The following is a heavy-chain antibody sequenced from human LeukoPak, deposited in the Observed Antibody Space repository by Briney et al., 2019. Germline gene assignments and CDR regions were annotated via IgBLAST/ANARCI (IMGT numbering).Heavy chain of an antibody. CDR2: IYSGGST. V-gene: IGHV3-66*01. CDR1: GFTVSSNY. J-gene: IGHJ3*01. Sequence: GGSLRLSCAASGFTVSSNYMSWVREAPGRGLVWVSVIYSGGSTYYADSVKGRFTISRDNAKNSLYLQMNSLRAEDTAVYYCARSFDFWGQGTMVTVSS. CDR3: ARSFDF.